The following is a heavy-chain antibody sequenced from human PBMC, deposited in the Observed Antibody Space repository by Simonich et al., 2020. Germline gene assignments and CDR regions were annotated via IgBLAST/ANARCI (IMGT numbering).Heavy chain of an antibody. CDR2: IYYSGDT. D-gene: IGHD6-13*01. CDR3: ARHAGFAFDI. CDR1: GGSISSSSYY. V-gene: IGHV4-39*01. Sequence: QLQLQESGPGLVKPSETLSLTCTVSGGSISSSSYYWGWIRQPPGKGLEWIGSIYYSGDTYSTPSLKSRVTISVDTSKTQFSLKLSSVTAADTAVYYCARHAGFAFDIWGQGTMVTVSS. J-gene: IGHJ3*02.